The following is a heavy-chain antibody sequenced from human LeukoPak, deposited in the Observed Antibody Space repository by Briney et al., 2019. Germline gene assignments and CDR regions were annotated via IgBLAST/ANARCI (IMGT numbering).Heavy chain of an antibody. D-gene: IGHD3-3*01. CDR2: FDPEDGET. CDR3: ALITIFGVVIPDAFDI. CDR1: GYTLTKLS. Sequence: ASLKVSCKVSGYTLTKLSMHWVRQAPGKGLEWMGGFDPEDGETIYAQKFQGRVTMTEDTSTDTAYMELSSLRSEDTAVYYCALITIFGVVIPDAFDIWGQGTMVTVSS. J-gene: IGHJ3*02. V-gene: IGHV1-24*01.